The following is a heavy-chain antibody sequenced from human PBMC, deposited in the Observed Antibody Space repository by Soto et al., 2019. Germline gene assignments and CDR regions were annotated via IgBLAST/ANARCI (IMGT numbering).Heavy chain of an antibody. CDR2: INHSGST. J-gene: IGHJ4*02. V-gene: IGHV4-34*01. Sequence: PSETLSLTCAVYGGSFSGYYWSWIRQPPGKGLEWIGEINHSGSTNYNPSLKSRVTISVDTSKNQFSLKLSSVTAADTAVYYCARRVRLRYFDWLSEFDYWGQGTLVTVSS. CDR3: ARRVRLRYFDWLSEFDY. CDR1: GGSFSGYY. D-gene: IGHD3-9*01.